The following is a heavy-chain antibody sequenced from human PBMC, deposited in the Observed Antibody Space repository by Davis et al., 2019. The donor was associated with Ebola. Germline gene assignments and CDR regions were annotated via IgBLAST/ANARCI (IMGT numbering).Heavy chain of an antibody. CDR1: GYTFTSYG. V-gene: IGHV1-18*01. CDR3: ARSITMVRGVSWFDP. CDR2: IHPRNIRST. D-gene: IGHD3-10*01. Sequence: ASVKVSCKASGYTFTSYGISWVRQAPGQGPEWMGIIHPRNIRSTTYARKFQGRLTMSMDTSTSTAYMELRSLRSDDTAVYYCARSITMVRGVSWFDPWGQGTLVTVSS. J-gene: IGHJ5*02.